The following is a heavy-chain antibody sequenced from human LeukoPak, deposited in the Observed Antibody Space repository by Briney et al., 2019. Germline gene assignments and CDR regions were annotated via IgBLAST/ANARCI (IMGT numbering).Heavy chain of an antibody. D-gene: IGHD3-10*01. V-gene: IGHV1-2*02. CDR1: GYTFTGYY. J-gene: IGHJ4*02. Sequence: ASVKVSCKASGYTFTGYYMHWVRQAPGQGLEWMGWINPNSGGTNYAQKFQGRVTMTRDTSISTAYMELNRLRSDDTAVYYCARDRDYGSGIFDYWGQGTLVTVSS. CDR3: ARDRDYGSGIFDY. CDR2: INPNSGGT.